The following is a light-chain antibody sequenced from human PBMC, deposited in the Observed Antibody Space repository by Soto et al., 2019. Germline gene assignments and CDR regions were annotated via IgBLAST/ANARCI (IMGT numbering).Light chain of an antibody. Sequence: EIVMTQSPATLSVSPGESATLSCRASQSVSSNLAWYQQKPGQPPRLLIYGASTRATGIPARFSGSGSGTDFTLTISRLQSEDFAVYYCQQYNSWLLTFGEGAKLEIK. J-gene: IGKJ2*01. CDR1: QSVSSN. CDR3: QQYNSWLLT. V-gene: IGKV3-15*01. CDR2: GAS.